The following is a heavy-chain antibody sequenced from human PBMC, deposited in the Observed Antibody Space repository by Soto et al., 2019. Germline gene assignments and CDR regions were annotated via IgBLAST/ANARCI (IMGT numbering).Heavy chain of an antibody. CDR3: GSARRGLQQAVHYYYSMDV. D-gene: IGHD6-13*01. Sequence: QVQLQESGPGLVKPSQTLSLTCTVSGGSISSGDYYWSWIRQPPGKGLEWIGNIHNSGSTEYNPSLKTRFTISVDTSTTQFTLHLSSVTAADTAVYYCGSARRGLQQAVHYYYSMDVWVQGTAVTVSS. J-gene: IGHJ6*02. V-gene: IGHV4-30-4*01. CDR2: IHNSGST. CDR1: GGSISSGDYY.